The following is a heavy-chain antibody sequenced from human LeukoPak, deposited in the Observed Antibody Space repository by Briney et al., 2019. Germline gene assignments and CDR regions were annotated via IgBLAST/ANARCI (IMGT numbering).Heavy chain of an antibody. CDR3: ARDNNNYGAFDY. Sequence: SETLSLTCTVSGGSISSYYWSWIRQPPGKGLEWIGYIYYSGSTNYNPSLKSRVTISVDTSKNQFSLKLSSVTAADTAVYYCARDNNNYGAFDYWGQGTLVTVSS. D-gene: IGHD4-11*01. V-gene: IGHV4-59*01. CDR2: IYYSGST. J-gene: IGHJ4*02. CDR1: GGSISSYY.